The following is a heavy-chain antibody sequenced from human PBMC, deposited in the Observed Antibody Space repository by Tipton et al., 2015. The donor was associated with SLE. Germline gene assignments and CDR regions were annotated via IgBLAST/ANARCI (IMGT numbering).Heavy chain of an antibody. V-gene: IGHV4-34*01. Sequence: TLSLTCAVYGGSFSGYYWSWIRQPPGKGLEWIGEINHSGSTNYNPSLKSRVTISVDTSKNQFSLKLSSVTAADTAVYYCARRPMMGSGGSHSAPRGFDYWGRGTLVTVSS. CDR2: INHSGST. CDR3: ARRPMMGSGGSHSAPRGFDY. D-gene: IGHD2-15*01. CDR1: GGSFSGYY. J-gene: IGHJ4*02.